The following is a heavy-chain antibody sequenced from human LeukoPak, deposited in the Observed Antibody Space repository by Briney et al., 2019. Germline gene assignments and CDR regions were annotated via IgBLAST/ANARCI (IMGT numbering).Heavy chain of an antibody. V-gene: IGHV4-39*07. CDR1: GGSISSSSYY. J-gene: IGHJ4*02. D-gene: IGHD7-27*01. CDR2: IYYSGST. Sequence: SGTLSLTCTVSGGSISSSSYYWGWIRQPPGKGLEWIGSIYYSGSTYYNPSLKSRVTISVDTSKNQFSLKLSSVTAADTAVYYCARDATGDRKLDFDYWGRGTLVTVSS. CDR3: ARDATGDRKLDFDY.